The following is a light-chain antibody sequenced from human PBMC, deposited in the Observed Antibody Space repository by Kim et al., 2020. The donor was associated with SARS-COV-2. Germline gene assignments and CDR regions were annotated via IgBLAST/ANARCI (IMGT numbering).Light chain of an antibody. J-gene: IGLJ3*02. CDR2: QDS. CDR1: KLEDKY. V-gene: IGLV3-1*01. CDR3: QVWDSSDGGV. Sequence: SPGQTANITCSGDKLEDKYTCWYQQRPGQSPVLLIYQDSLRPSGIPERFSGSNSGNTATLTISGTQSLDEADYYCQVWDSSDGGVFGGGTQLTVL.